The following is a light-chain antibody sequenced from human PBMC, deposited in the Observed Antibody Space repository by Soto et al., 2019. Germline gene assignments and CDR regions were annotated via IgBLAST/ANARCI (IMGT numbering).Light chain of an antibody. J-gene: IGKJ1*01. CDR3: QQYYSTPQT. CDR2: WSS. Sequence: DIVMTQSPDSLAVSLGERATINCKSSQSVLYSSNNKNYLAWYQQKPGQPPKLLIYWSSTRESGFPDRFSGSGSGTDFTLTISSLKAADVAVYYCQQYYSTPQTFGQGTKVEIK. V-gene: IGKV4-1*01. CDR1: QSVLYSSNNKNY.